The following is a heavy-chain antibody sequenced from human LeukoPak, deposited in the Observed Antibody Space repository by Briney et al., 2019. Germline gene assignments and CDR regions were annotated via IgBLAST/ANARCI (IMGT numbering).Heavy chain of an antibody. D-gene: IGHD5-24*01. V-gene: IGHV3-30*03. Sequence: GGSLRLSCAASGFTFSRYGMHWVRQAPGKGLEWVAVISYDGSNKKYVDSVKGRFNISRDNSKNKLYLQMNSLRAEDTAVYYCARSRDGYNFEAFDIWGQGTMVTVSS. CDR2: ISYDGSNK. J-gene: IGHJ3*02. CDR1: GFTFSRYG. CDR3: ARSRDGYNFEAFDI.